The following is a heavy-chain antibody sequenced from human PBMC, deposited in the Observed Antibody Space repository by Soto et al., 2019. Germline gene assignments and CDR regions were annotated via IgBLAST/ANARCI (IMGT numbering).Heavy chain of an antibody. J-gene: IGHJ5*02. V-gene: IGHV1-69*01. Sequence: QVQLVQSGAEVKKPGSSVKVSCKASGGTFSSYAISWVRQAPGQGLEWMGGIIPIFGTANYAQKFQGRVTITADESTSTAYMELSSLRSEYTAVYYCARAGYYGSGSYYTDNWFDPWGQGTLVTVSS. D-gene: IGHD3-10*01. CDR1: GGTFSSYA. CDR3: ARAGYYGSGSYYTDNWFDP. CDR2: IIPIFGTA.